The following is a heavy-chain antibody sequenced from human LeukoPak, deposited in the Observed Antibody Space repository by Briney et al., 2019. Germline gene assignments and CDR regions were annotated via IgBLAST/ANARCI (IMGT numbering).Heavy chain of an antibody. J-gene: IGHJ4*02. CDR1: GFTFSSYA. V-gene: IGHV3-23*01. Sequence: GGSLRLSCAASGFTFSSYAMSWVRQAPGKGLEWVSAISGSGGSTYYADSVKGRFTISRDNSKNTLYLQMNSLGAEDTAVYYCIDNPSGTPAGEYWGQGTLVTVSS. CDR3: IDNPSGTPAGEY. CDR2: ISGSGGST. D-gene: IGHD1-1*01.